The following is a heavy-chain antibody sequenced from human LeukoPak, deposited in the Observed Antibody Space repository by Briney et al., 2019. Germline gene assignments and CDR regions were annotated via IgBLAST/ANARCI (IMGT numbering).Heavy chain of an antibody. CDR3: ARGSSGWKGLDY. Sequence: GGSLRLSCAASGFTFSNYDMHWVRQATGKGLEWVSAISTAGDTYYPGSVKGRFTISRENAKNSLYLQMNSLRAEDTAVYYCARGSSGWKGLDYWGQGTVVTVSS. V-gene: IGHV3-13*01. CDR2: ISTAGDT. D-gene: IGHD6-19*01. J-gene: IGHJ4*02. CDR1: GFTFSNYD.